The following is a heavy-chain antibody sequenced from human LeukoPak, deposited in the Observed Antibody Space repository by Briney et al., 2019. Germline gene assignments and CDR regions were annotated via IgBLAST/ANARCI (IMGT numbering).Heavy chain of an antibody. V-gene: IGHV4-39*01. CDR1: GGSISSSSYY. Sequence: SETLSLTCTVSGGSISSSSYYWGWIRPPPGKGLEWIGSIYYSGSNYYNPSLKSRVTISVDTSKNQFSLKLSSVTAADTAVYYCARHPSADSSYWFDPWGQGTLVTVSS. D-gene: IGHD3-22*01. CDR2: IYYSGSN. J-gene: IGHJ5*02. CDR3: ARHPSADSSYWFDP.